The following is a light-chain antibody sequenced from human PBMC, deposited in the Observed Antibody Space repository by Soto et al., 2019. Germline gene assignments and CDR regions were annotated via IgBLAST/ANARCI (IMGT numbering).Light chain of an antibody. Sequence: EIVLTQSPATLSLSPGERATLSCRASRSVSIYLAWYQQKPGQAPRLLISDASHRATGVPARFSGSGSGTDFTLTISCLEPEDFAVYYCQQRYGWPPITFGQGTRLDI. CDR2: DAS. CDR1: RSVSIY. CDR3: QQRYGWPPIT. V-gene: IGKV3-11*01. J-gene: IGKJ5*01.